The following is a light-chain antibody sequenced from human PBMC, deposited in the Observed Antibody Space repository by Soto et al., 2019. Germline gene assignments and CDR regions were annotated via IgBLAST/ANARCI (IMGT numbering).Light chain of an antibody. CDR3: SSYTSSITVDVV. V-gene: IGLV2-14*01. CDR1: SSDVGGYHY. CDR2: EVS. Sequence: QSALTQPASVSGSPGQSITISCTGTSSDVGGYHYVSWYQHFPGKAPKLIIYEVSNRPSGVSNRFSGSKSGNTASLTISGLQAEDEADYYCSSYTSSITVDVVFGGGTKVTVL. J-gene: IGLJ2*01.